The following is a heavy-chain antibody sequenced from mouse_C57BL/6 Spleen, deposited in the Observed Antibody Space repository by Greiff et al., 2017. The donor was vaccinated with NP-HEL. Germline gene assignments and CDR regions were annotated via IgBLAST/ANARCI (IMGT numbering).Heavy chain of an antibody. CDR2: FYPGSGSI. CDR1: GYTFTEYT. CDR3: ARHEADYYGSSHWYFDV. J-gene: IGHJ1*03. Sequence: VQLQQSGAELVKPGASVKLSCKASGYTFTEYTIHWVKQRSGQGLEWIGWFYPGSGSIKYNEKFKDNATLTADKSSSTVYMELSRLTSEDSAVYFCARHEADYYGSSHWYFDVWGTGTTVTVAS. V-gene: IGHV1-62-2*01. D-gene: IGHD1-1*01.